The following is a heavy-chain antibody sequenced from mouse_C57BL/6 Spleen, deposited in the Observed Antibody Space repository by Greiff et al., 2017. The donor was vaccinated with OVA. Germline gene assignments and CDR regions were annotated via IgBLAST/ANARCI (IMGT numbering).Heavy chain of an antibody. Sequence: EVQLQQSGPELVKPGASVKISCKASGYTFTDYYMNWVKQSHGKSLEWIGDINPNNGGTSYNQKFKGKATLTVDKSSSTAYMELRSLTSEDSAVYYCARNDYDVGFDYWGQGTTLTVSS. CDR1: GYTFTDYY. J-gene: IGHJ2*01. CDR3: ARNDYDVGFDY. D-gene: IGHD2-4*01. CDR2: INPNNGGT. V-gene: IGHV1-26*01.